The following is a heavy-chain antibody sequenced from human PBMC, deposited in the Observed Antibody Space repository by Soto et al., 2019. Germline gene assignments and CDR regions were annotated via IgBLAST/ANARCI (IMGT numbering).Heavy chain of an antibody. D-gene: IGHD4-17*01. J-gene: IGHJ4*02. CDR2: ISGSGGST. CDR3: AKDQGYGDYVLVTKKTVGIFDY. V-gene: IGHV3-23*01. CDR1: GFTFSSYA. Sequence: GGSLRLSCAASGFTFSSYAMSWVRQAPGKGLEWVSAISGSGGSTYYADSVKGRFTISRDNSKNTLYLQMNSLRAEDTTVYYCAKDQGYGDYVLVTKKTVGIFDYWGQGTLVTVSS.